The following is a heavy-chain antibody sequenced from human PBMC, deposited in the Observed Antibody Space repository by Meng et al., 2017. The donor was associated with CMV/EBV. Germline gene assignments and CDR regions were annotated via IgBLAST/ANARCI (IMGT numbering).Heavy chain of an antibody. D-gene: IGHD3-10*01. Sequence: GESLKISCAASGFTFSSYSMNWVRQAPGKGLEWVSPISSSSSYIYYADSVKGRFTISRDNAKNSLYLQMNSLRAEDTAVYYCARGRWFGELSWFDPWGQGTLVTVSS. CDR1: GFTFSSYS. CDR3: ARGRWFGELSWFDP. CDR2: ISSSSSYI. V-gene: IGHV3-21*01. J-gene: IGHJ5*02.